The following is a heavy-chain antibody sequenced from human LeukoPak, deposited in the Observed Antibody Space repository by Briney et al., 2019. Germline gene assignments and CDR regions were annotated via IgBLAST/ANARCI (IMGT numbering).Heavy chain of an antibody. J-gene: IGHJ3*01. Sequence: SVKVSRKASGGSFTFTSHAISWVRQAPGQGLEWMGGLIPIYGSANYAQKFQGRVTITSDESTRTVYMELSSLRPEDSAVYYCAGFFYDNSGDAFDLWGQGTMVTVSS. CDR3: AGFFYDNSGDAFDL. V-gene: IGHV1-69*13. D-gene: IGHD3-22*01. CDR2: LIPIYGSA. CDR1: GGSFTFTSHA.